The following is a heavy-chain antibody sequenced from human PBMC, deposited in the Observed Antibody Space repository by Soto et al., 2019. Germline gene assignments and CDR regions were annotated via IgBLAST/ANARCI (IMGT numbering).Heavy chain of an antibody. Sequence: PSETLSLTCTVSGGSISSGGYYWSWIRQHPGKGLEWIGYIYYSGSTYYNPSLKSRVTISVDTSKNQFSLKLSSVTAADTAVYYCARYRASFDIAAANPGFDYWGQGTLVTVSS. CDR1: GGSISSGGYY. J-gene: IGHJ4*02. CDR2: IYYSGST. D-gene: IGHD6-13*01. CDR3: ARYRASFDIAAANPGFDY. V-gene: IGHV4-31*03.